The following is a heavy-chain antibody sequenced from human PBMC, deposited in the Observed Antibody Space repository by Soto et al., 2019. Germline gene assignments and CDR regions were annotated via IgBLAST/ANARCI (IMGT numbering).Heavy chain of an antibody. V-gene: IGHV4-59*01. Sequence: SETLSLTCTVSGGSFSTYYWTWIRQPPGKGLEWIGYINYRGRTNYNPSLKSRVTISLDTSRNQFSLRLTSVTAADTAVYYCARESITIFGVVPHNYGMDVWGQGTTVTVSS. CDR1: GGSFSTYY. CDR3: ARESITIFGVVPHNYGMDV. D-gene: IGHD3-3*01. CDR2: INYRGRT. J-gene: IGHJ6*02.